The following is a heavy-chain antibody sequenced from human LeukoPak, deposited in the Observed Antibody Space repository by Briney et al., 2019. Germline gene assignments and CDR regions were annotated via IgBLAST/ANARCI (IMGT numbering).Heavy chain of an antibody. Sequence: GGSLRLSCAASGFTFSSYSMNWVRQAPGKGLEWVSSISSSSSYIYYADSVKGRFTISRDNAKNSLYLQMSSLRAEDTAVYYCARLGTYYYGSGGYYMDVWGKGTTVTVSS. CDR1: GFTFSSYS. J-gene: IGHJ6*03. D-gene: IGHD3-10*01. CDR3: ARLGTYYYGSGGYYMDV. V-gene: IGHV3-21*01. CDR2: ISSSSSYI.